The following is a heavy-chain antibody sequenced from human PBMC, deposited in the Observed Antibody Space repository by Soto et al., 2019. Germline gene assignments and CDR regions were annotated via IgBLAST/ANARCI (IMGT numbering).Heavy chain of an antibody. CDR3: ARAQGKVLDS. CDR1: GFTFSSYG. J-gene: IGHJ4*02. D-gene: IGHD1-1*01. V-gene: IGHV3-30*03. Sequence: FLRLSCAVSGFTFSSYGIHWVRQAPGKGLEWVAVISDDGTYKNYPDSVKGRFTISRDNSKNTLYLQMNSLRGDDTAVYYCARAQGKVLDSWGQGTLVTVSS. CDR2: ISDDGTYK.